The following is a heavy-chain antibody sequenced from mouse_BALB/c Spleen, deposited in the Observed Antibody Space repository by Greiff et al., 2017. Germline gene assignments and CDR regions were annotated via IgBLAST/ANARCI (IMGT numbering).Heavy chain of an antibody. CDR3: AREGGYWYFDV. J-gene: IGHJ1*01. Sequence: EVKLVGSGGGLVKPGGSLKLSCAASGFTFSSYAMSWVRQTPEKRLEWVASISSGGSTYYPDSVKGRFTISRDNARNILYLQMSSLRSEDTAMYYCAREGGYWYFDVWGAGTTVTVSS. D-gene: IGHD3-3*01. V-gene: IGHV5-6-5*01. CDR2: ISSGGST. CDR1: GFTFSSYA.